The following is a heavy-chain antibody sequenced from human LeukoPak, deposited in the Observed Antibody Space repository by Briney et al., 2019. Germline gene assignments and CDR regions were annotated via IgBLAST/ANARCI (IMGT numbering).Heavy chain of an antibody. V-gene: IGHV3-48*04. CDR3: AELGITMIGGV. CDR2: ISSSSNTI. D-gene: IGHD3-10*02. J-gene: IGHJ6*04. Sequence: GGSLRLSCELSGFTFTTYSMNWVRQAPGKGLEWISYISSSSNTIYYADSVKGRFTISRDNAKNSLYLQMNSLRAEDTAVYYCAELGITMIGGVWGKGTTVTISS. CDR1: GFTFTTYS.